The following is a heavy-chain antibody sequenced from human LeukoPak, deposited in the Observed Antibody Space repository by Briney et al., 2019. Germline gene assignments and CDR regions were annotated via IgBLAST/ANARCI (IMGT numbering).Heavy chain of an antibody. CDR3: ARDRDCSGGSCYGY. CDR1: GFTVSSNY. D-gene: IGHD2-15*01. CDR2: IYSGGST. J-gene: IGHJ4*02. V-gene: IGHV3-66*01. Sequence: GGSLRLSCAASGFTVSSNYMSWVRQAPGKGLEWVSVIYSGGSTYYADSVKGRFTISRDNPKNTLYLQMNSLRAEDTAVYYCARDRDCSGGSCYGYWGQGTLVTVSS.